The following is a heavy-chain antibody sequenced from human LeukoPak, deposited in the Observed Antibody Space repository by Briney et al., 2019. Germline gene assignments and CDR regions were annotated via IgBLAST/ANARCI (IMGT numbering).Heavy chain of an antibody. J-gene: IGHJ4*02. CDR1: GFTFSGYY. D-gene: IGHD6-13*01. CDR3: ASYSDPIAAAGTGFDY. Sequence: GGSLRLSCAASGFTFSGYYMSWIRQAPGKGLEWVSSISSSSSYIYYADSVKGRFTISRDNAKNSLYLQMNSLRAEDTAVYYCASYSDPIAAAGTGFDYWGQGTLVTVSS. V-gene: IGHV3-21*01. CDR2: ISSSSSYI.